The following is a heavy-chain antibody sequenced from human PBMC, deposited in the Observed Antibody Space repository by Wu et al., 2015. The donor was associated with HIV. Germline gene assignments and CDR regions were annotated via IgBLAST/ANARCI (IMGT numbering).Heavy chain of an antibody. D-gene: IGHD3-3*01. CDR1: GYNFTRYD. CDR2: MNPNSGNT. V-gene: IGHV1-8*03. J-gene: IGHJ6*03. Sequence: QVQLVQSGAEVKKPGASVKVSCKASGYNFTRYDINWVRQATGQGLEWMGWMNPNSGNTGYAQKFQGRVTITRNTSISTVYMELSSLRSEDTAVYYCARVGFLEWLSQSHYYYYYYMDVWGKGTTVSVSS. CDR3: ARVGFLEWLSQSHYYYYYYMDV.